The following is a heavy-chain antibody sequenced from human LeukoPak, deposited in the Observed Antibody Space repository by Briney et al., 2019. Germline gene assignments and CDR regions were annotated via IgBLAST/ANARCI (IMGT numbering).Heavy chain of an antibody. D-gene: IGHD3-9*01. CDR1: GFTFSSYA. V-gene: IGHV3-30-3*01. Sequence: GGSLRLSCAASGFTFSSYAMHWVRQAPGKGLEWVAVISYDGSNKYYADSVKGRFTISRDNSKNTLYLQMNSLRAEDTAVYYCGRALHGDWLTWNYWGQGTLVTVSS. CDR2: ISYDGSNK. CDR3: GRALHGDWLTWNY. J-gene: IGHJ4*02.